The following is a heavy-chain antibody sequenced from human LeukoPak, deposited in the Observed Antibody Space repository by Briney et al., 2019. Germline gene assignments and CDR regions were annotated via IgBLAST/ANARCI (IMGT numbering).Heavy chain of an antibody. J-gene: IGHJ6*03. Sequence: PSETLSLTCAVYGGSFSGYYWSWIRQPPGKGLEWIGEINHSGSTNYNPSLKSRVTISVDTSKNQFSLKLSSVTAADTAVYYCARDKYESSGWYGTPHYYYYYYMDVWGKGTTVTVSS. CDR1: GGSFSGYY. D-gene: IGHD6-19*01. CDR3: ARDKYESSGWYGTPHYYYYYYMDV. CDR2: INHSGST. V-gene: IGHV4-34*01.